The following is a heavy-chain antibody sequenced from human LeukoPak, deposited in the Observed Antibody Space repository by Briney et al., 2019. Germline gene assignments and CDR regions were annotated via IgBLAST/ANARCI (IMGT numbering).Heavy chain of an antibody. D-gene: IGHD2/OR15-2a*01. CDR1: GFTFSSYA. J-gene: IGHJ3*02. V-gene: IGHV3-30-3*01. Sequence: GGSLRLSCAASGFTFSSYAMHWVRQAPGKGLEWVAVISYDGSNKYYADSVKGRFTISRDNSKNTLYLQMNSLRAEDTAVYYCAREINYLGLASGAFDIWGQGTMVTVSS. CDR2: ISYDGSNK. CDR3: AREINYLGLASGAFDI.